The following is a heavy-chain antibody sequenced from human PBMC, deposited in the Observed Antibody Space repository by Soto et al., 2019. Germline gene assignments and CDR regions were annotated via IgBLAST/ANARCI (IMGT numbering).Heavy chain of an antibody. Sequence: SLRLSCAASGFTFSSYEMHWVRQAPGKGLEWVSYIGHSGSTIYYADSVKGRFTISRDNAKNSLYLQMNSLRADDTAIYYCATGSYYVYWCQGALVTVS. CDR2: IGHSGSTI. CDR3: ATGSYYVY. J-gene: IGHJ4*02. CDR1: GFTFSSYE. D-gene: IGHD1-26*01. V-gene: IGHV3-48*03.